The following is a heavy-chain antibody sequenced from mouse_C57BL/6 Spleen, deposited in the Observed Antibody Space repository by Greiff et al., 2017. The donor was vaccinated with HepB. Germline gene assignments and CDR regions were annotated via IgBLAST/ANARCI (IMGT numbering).Heavy chain of an antibody. D-gene: IGHD2-4*01. CDR1: GYTFTGYW. CDR3: ARDGYDYDAESFPYYFDY. CDR2: ILPGSGST. J-gene: IGHJ2*01. V-gene: IGHV1-9*01. Sequence: QVQLQQSGAELMKPGASVKLSCKATGYTFTGYWIEWVKQRPGHGLEWIGEILPGSGSTNYNEKFKGKATFTADTSSNTAYMQLSSLTTEDSAIYYCARDGYDYDAESFPYYFDYWGQGTTLTVSS.